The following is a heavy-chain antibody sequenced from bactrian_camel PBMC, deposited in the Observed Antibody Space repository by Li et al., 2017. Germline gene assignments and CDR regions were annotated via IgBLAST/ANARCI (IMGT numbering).Heavy chain of an antibody. V-gene: IGHV3S53*01. Sequence: QLVESGGGSVQAGGSLRLTCTGPPYKYTSYCWGWFRQFPGKEREGVATIERNGRTTYGDSVQGRFTVSQDYAKNTVDLQMNDLKPEDTAMYYCAVATDCRWTGYPTWTPAPNSWGQGTQVTVS. D-gene: IGHD1*01. CDR2: IERNGRT. CDR1: PYKYTSYC. CDR3: AVATDCRWTGYPTWTPAPNS. J-gene: IGHJ6*01.